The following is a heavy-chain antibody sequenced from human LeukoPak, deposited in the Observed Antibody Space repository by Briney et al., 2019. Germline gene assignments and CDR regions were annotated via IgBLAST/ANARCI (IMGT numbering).Heavy chain of an antibody. CDR1: GGTFSSYA. D-gene: IGHD2-21*02. CDR3: ATTPHYLGDHVPTPAFFYFYGMDG. CDR2: IIPIFGTA. V-gene: IGHV1-69*13. J-gene: IGHJ6*01. Sequence: SVKVSCKASGGTFSSYAISWVRQAPGQGLEWMGGIIPIFGTANYAQKFQGRVTITADESTSTAYMELSSLRSQDTAVYYCATTPHYLGDHVPTPAFFYFYGMDGWGQGTTVT.